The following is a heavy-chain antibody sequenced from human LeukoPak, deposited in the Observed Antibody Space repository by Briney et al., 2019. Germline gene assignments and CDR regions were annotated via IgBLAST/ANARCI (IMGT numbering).Heavy chain of an antibody. CDR1: GGSISSGSYY. V-gene: IGHV4-61*02. CDR2: IYTSGST. J-gene: IGHJ5*02. Sequence: PSQTLSLTCTVSGGSISSGSYYWSWIRQPAGKGLEWIGRIYTSGSTNYNPSLKSRVTISVDTSKNQFSLKLSSVTAADTAVYYCAGALRYFDRRFDPWGQGTLVTVSS. D-gene: IGHD3-9*01. CDR3: AGALRYFDRRFDP.